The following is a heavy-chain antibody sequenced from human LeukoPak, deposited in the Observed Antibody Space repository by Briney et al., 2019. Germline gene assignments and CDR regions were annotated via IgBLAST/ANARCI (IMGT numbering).Heavy chain of an antibody. V-gene: IGHV3-23*01. Sequence: GGSLRLSCAASGFTFSSYAMTWVRQAPDKGLEWVSAISGSDGGAYYEVSVKGRFTISRDDSQNTLYLQMNSLSAEDTAVYYCAKVETSGGANCYALDYWGQGTLVTVSS. J-gene: IGHJ4*02. CDR3: AKVETSGGANCYALDY. CDR1: GFTFSSYA. D-gene: IGHD2-2*01. CDR2: ISGSDGGA.